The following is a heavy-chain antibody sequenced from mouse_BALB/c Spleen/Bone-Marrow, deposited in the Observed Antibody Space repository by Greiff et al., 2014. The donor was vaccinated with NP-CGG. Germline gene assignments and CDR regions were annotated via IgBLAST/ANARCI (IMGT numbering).Heavy chain of an antibody. D-gene: IGHD3-2*01. CDR2: ISDGGSYT. J-gene: IGHJ4*01. V-gene: IGHV5-4*02. CDR3: ARGGQLGAMDY. CDR1: GFTFSDYY. Sequence: EVKLVESGGGLVKPGGSLKLSCAASGFTFSDYYMYWVRQTPEKRLEWVATISDGGSYTYYPDSVKGRFTISRDNAKNNLYLQMSSLKSEDTAMYYCARGGQLGAMDYWGRGTSVTVSS.